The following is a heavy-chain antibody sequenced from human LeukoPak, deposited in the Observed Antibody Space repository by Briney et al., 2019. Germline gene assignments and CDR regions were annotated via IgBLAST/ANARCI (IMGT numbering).Heavy chain of an antibody. D-gene: IGHD3-22*01. CDR2: INWNGRNV. CDR3: ARVRMQYYYDDSHHRDASDV. CDR1: GFTFDDYG. Sequence: PGGSLRLSCATSGFTFDDYGMNWVRQAPGKGLEWVSNINWNGRNVDYADSVKGRFTISRDKAKNSLHLQMNSLRAEDTAVYYCARVRMQYYYDDSHHRDASDVWGQGTMVIVSS. J-gene: IGHJ3*01. V-gene: IGHV3-20*04.